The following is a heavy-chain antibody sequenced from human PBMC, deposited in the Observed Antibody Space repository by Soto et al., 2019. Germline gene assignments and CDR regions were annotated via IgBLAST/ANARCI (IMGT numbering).Heavy chain of an antibody. J-gene: IGHJ5*02. Sequence: PSETLCLTYAVDGGSFRGYYWSWIRQHQGKGLEWIGYIYYSGSTYYNPSLKSRVTISVDTSKNQFSLKLSSVTAADTAVYYCARGSGEQITMVRGAPSGCFDPWGQGTLVTVSS. D-gene: IGHD3-10*01. CDR2: IYYSGST. V-gene: IGHV4-31*11. CDR1: GGSFRGYY. CDR3: ARGSGEQITMVRGAPSGCFDP.